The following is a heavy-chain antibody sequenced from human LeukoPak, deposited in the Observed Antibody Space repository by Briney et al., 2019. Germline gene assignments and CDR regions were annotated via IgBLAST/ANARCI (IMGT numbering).Heavy chain of an antibody. CDR2: IYYSGST. V-gene: IGHV4-59*08. CDR1: GGSISSYY. Sequence: PSETLSLTCTVSGGSISSYYWSWIRQPSGKGLEWIGYIYYSGSTNYNPSLKSRVTISVDTSKNQFSLKLSSVTAADTAVYYCARSCGGDCYSLGVDYWGQGTLVTVSS. J-gene: IGHJ4*02. CDR3: ARSCGGDCYSLGVDY. D-gene: IGHD2-21*02.